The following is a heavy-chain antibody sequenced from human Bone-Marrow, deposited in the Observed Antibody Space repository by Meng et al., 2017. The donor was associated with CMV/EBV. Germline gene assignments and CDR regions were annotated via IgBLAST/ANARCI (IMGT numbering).Heavy chain of an antibody. J-gene: IGHJ6*02. CDR1: GYTFTGYY. CDR3: ARDLYYYDSSGYYYYYYYGMDV. V-gene: IGHV1-2*02. D-gene: IGHD3-22*01. Sequence: ASVKVSCKASGYTFTGYYMHWVRQAPGQGLEWMGWINPNSGGTNYAQKFQGRVTMTRDTSISTAYMELSRLRSDDTAVYYCARDLYYYDSSGYYYYYYYGMDVWGQGTTVTVSS. CDR2: INPNSGGT.